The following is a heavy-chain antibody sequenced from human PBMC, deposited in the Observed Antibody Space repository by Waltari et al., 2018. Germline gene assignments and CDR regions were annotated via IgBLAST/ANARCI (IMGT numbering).Heavy chain of an antibody. V-gene: IGHV1-8*01. D-gene: IGHD6-6*01. CDR3: ASWKYSSSSTYIDY. CDR2: MNPNSGNT. CDR1: GYTFPSYD. J-gene: IGHJ4*02. Sequence: QVQLAQSGAEVKKPGASVKVSCKASGYTFPSYDINWVRQATGQGLGWMGWMNPNSGNTGYAQKFQGRVTMTRNTSIGTAYMELSSLRSDDTAVYYCASWKYSSSSTYIDYWGQGTLVTVSS.